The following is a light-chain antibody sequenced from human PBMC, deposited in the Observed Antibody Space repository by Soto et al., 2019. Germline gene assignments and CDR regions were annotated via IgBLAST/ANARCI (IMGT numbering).Light chain of an antibody. J-gene: IGKJ2*01. CDR1: QGISSA. CDR3: QQFNSYPVT. CDR2: DAS. V-gene: IGKV1-13*02. Sequence: AIQLTQSPSSLSASVGDRVTITCRASQGISSALAWYQQKPGNAPKLLIYDASSLESGVPSRFSGSGSGTDFTLTISSLQPADFATYYCQQFNSYPVTFGQGTKLEIK.